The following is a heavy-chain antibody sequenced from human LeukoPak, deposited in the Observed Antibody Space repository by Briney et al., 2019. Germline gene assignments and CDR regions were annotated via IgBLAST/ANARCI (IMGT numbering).Heavy chain of an antibody. CDR2: ISYDGSNK. Sequence: GRSLRLSCAASGFTFSSYAMHWVRQAPGKGLEWVAVISYDGSNKYYADSVKSRFTISRDNSKNTLYLQMNSLRAEDTAVYYCARDGTYYDILTGYSDYYYYGMDVWGKGTTVTVSS. J-gene: IGHJ6*04. CDR1: GFTFSSYA. V-gene: IGHV3-30*04. CDR3: ARDGTYYDILTGYSDYYYYGMDV. D-gene: IGHD3-9*01.